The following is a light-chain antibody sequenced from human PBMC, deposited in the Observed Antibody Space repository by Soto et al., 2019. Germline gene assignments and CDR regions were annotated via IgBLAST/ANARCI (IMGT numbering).Light chain of an antibody. Sequence: QSALTQPASVSGSPGQSITISCTGTSSDVGGYNYVSWYQQHPGKAPKLMIYDVSNRPSGVSNRFSGSKSGNTASLTISGLHAEDDADYYCSSYTSSSTVHVVFGGGTKLTVL. CDR1: SSDVGGYNY. J-gene: IGLJ2*01. CDR3: SSYTSSSTVHVV. CDR2: DVS. V-gene: IGLV2-14*01.